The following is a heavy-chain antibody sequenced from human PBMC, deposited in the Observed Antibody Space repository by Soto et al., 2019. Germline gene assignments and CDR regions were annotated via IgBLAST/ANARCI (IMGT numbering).Heavy chain of an antibody. V-gene: IGHV4-39*01. Sequence: SETLSLTCTVSGGSISNNNYYWDWIRQPPGKGLEWIGSIYNSGSTYHNPSLKSRVTISEDTSKNQFSLKLSSVTAADTAVYYCARHHTVFGVVSVLDCWGQGTLVTVSS. D-gene: IGHD3-3*01. CDR3: ARHHTVFGVVSVLDC. CDR1: GGSISNNNYY. CDR2: IYNSGST. J-gene: IGHJ4*02.